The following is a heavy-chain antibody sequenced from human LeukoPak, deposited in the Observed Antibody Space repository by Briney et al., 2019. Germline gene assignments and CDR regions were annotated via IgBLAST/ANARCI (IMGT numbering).Heavy chain of an antibody. Sequence: ASVKVSCKASGYTFTSYGISWVRRAPGQGLEWMGWISAYNGNTNYAQEIQGRVTMTTDTSTSTAYMELRSLRSDDTAVYYCARVRHRWFDYWGQGTLVTVSS. V-gene: IGHV1-18*01. CDR1: GYTFTSYG. J-gene: IGHJ4*02. CDR2: ISAYNGNT. CDR3: ARVRHRWFDY. D-gene: IGHD2-15*01.